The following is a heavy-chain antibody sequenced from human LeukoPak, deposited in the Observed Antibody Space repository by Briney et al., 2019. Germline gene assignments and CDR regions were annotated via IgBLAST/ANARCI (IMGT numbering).Heavy chain of an antibody. D-gene: IGHD5-12*01. J-gene: IGHJ4*02. CDR1: GGTFSSYA. CDR2: IIPIFGTA. CDR3: ARGRFSGYGAD. Sequence: GSSVKVSCKASGGTFSSYAISWVRQAPGQGLEWMGGIIPIFGTANYAKKFQGRVTITADKSTSTAYMELSSLRSEDTAVYYCARGRFSGYGADWGQGTPVTVSS. V-gene: IGHV1-69*06.